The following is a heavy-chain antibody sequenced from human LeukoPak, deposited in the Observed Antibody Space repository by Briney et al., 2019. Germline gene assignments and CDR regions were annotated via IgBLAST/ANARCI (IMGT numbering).Heavy chain of an antibody. V-gene: IGHV3-7*05. Sequence: GGSLGLSCVASGFTFSRYWMSWVRQAPGKGLEWVANIKDDGSEKYHSDSVKGRFTISRDNAKNSLYLQINSLRAEDTAVYYCALYNWNSKGDFDYWGQGTLVTVSS. CDR2: IKDDGSEK. CDR3: ALYNWNSKGDFDY. CDR1: GFTFSRYW. J-gene: IGHJ4*02. D-gene: IGHD1-7*01.